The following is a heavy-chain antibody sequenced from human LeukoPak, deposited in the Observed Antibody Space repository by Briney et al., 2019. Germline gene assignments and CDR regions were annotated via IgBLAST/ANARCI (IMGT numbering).Heavy chain of an antibody. CDR3: AKRAYGSGTEYYYYYYMDV. V-gene: IGHV3-23*01. J-gene: IGHJ6*03. Sequence: PGGSLRLSCAASGFTFSSYAMSWVRQAPGKGLEWVSAISGSGGSTYYADSVKGRFTISRDNSKNTLYLQMNSLRAKDTAVYYCAKRAYGSGTEYYYYYYMDVWGKGTTVSVSS. D-gene: IGHD3-10*01. CDR2: ISGSGGST. CDR1: GFTFSSYA.